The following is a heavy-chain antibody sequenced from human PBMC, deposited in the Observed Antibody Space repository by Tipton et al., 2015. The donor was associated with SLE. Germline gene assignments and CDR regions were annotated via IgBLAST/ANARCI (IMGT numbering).Heavy chain of an antibody. J-gene: IGHJ4*02. Sequence: TLSLTCTVSDASMNYYYWTWIRQPPGKGLEWIGYIHYSGSTNCDPSPKSRVTISVDTSKNQFSLSLRSVTAADTAVYYCARDLYGGATRLDYWGQGTLVTVSS. CDR2: IHYSGST. V-gene: IGHV4-59*01. CDR1: DASMNYYY. D-gene: IGHD1-26*01. CDR3: ARDLYGGATRLDY.